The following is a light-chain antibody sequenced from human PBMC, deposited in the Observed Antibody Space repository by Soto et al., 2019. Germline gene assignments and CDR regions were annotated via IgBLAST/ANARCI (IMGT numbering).Light chain of an antibody. CDR1: QSLSNTY. Sequence: EIVLTQSPGTLSLSPGERATLSCRASQSLSNTYLAWYQQRPGQAPRLLIYGTSSRATGIPDRLSGSGSGTDFTLTISRLEPEDFAVYYCQQYGTSRAFGQGTKVDIK. J-gene: IGKJ1*01. V-gene: IGKV3-20*01. CDR3: QQYGTSRA. CDR2: GTS.